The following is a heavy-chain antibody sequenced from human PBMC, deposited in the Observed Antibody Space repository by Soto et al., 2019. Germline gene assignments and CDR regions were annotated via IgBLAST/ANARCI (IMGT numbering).Heavy chain of an antibody. CDR2: IIPIFGTA. Sequence: QVQLVQSGAEVKKPGSSVKVSCKASGGTFSSYAISWVRQAPGQGLEWMGGIIPIFGTANYAQKFQGRVTITADKSTRTAYMELSSLRSEDTAVYYCARGKYCGGDCYAEYFQHWGQGTLVTVSS. CDR1: GGTFSSYA. V-gene: IGHV1-69*06. J-gene: IGHJ1*01. D-gene: IGHD2-21*02. CDR3: ARGKYCGGDCYAEYFQH.